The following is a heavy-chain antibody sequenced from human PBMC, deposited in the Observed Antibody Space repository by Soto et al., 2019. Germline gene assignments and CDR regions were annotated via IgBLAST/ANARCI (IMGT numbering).Heavy chain of an antibody. V-gene: IGHV1-69*13. CDR3: ARSYYYDSSGYYFANFDY. CDR2: IIPIFGTA. Sequence: SVKVSCKASGGTFSSYAISWVRQAPGQGLEWMGGIIPIFGTANYAQKFQGRVTITADESTSTAYMELSSLRSEDTAVYYCARSYYYDSSGYYFANFDYWGQGTLVTVSS. J-gene: IGHJ4*02. D-gene: IGHD3-22*01. CDR1: GGTFSSYA.